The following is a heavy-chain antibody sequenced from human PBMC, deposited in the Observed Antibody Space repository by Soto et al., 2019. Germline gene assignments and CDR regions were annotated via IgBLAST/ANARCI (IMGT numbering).Heavy chain of an antibody. CDR3: ARAYYRRQQLVPGWFDP. CDR1: GGSFSGYY. J-gene: IGHJ5*02. Sequence: SETLSLTCAVYGGSFSGYYWSWIRQPPGKGLEWIGEINHSGSTNYNPSLKSRVTISVDTSKNQFSLKLSPVTAADTAVYYCARAYYRRQQLVPGWFDPWGQGTLVTVSS. V-gene: IGHV4-34*01. D-gene: IGHD6-13*01. CDR2: INHSGST.